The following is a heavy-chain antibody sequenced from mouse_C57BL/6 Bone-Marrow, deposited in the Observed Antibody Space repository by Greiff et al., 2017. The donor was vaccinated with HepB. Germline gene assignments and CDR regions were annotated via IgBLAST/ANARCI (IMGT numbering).Heavy chain of an antibody. V-gene: IGHV7-3*01. J-gene: IGHJ1*03. CDR1: GFTFTDYY. D-gene: IGHD4-1*01. CDR3: ARYGRLGPWYFDV. Sequence: EVKLVESGGGLVQPGGSLSLSCAASGFTFTDYYMSWVRQPPGKALEWLGFIRNKANGYTTEYSASVKGRFTISRDNSQSILYLQMNALRAEDSATYYCARYGRLGPWYFDVWGTGTTVTVSS. CDR2: IRNKANGYTT.